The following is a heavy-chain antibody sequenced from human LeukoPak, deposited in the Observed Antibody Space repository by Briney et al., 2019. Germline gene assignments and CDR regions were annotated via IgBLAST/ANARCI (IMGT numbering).Heavy chain of an antibody. Sequence: GGSLRPSCSASGFAFSTYAMHWVRQAPGKGLEWVAVISYDGSYKDYGDPVKGRFTLSRDNSKSTVFLEMSSLRAEDTAVYHCARARLQWEVRYPRFDSWGQGNLVTVSS. CDR3: ARARLQWEVRYPRFDS. CDR2: ISYDGSYK. J-gene: IGHJ4*02. V-gene: IGHV3-30*03. CDR1: GFAFSTYA. D-gene: IGHD1-26*01.